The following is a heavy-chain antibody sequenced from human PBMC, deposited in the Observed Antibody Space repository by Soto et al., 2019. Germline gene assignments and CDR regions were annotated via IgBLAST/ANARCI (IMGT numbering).Heavy chain of an antibody. CDR1: GGSISNYD. Sequence: SETLSLTCTVSGGSISNYDWTWIRQSPGKGLEWIGYIYSSGSTHYNPSLQNRVTISIDTSKNQVSLKVNSVTAADTAVYYCARDHPHSYGVYYFDYWGQGTTVTVSS. CDR3: ARDHPHSYGVYYFDY. V-gene: IGHV4-59*01. CDR2: IYSSGST. J-gene: IGHJ4*02. D-gene: IGHD5-18*01.